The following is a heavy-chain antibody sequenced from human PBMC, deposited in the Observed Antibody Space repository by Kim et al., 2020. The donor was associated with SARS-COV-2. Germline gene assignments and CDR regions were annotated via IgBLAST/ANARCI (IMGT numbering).Heavy chain of an antibody. CDR1: GFTFSDHY. Sequence: GGSLRLSCAASGFTFSDHYMDWVRQAPGKGLEWVGRTRTKADSYTTEYAASVKGRFTISRDDSRNSLYLQMNSLKTEDTAVYYCARPAGRGAAGPADYWGQGTLVTASS. CDR2: TRTKADSYTT. J-gene: IGHJ4*02. CDR3: ARPAGRGAAGPADY. D-gene: IGHD6-13*01. V-gene: IGHV3-72*01.